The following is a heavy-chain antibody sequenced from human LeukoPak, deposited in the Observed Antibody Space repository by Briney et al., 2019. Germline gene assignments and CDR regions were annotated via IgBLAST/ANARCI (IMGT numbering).Heavy chain of an antibody. CDR1: GGTFSSYA. CDR3: AAVEMATRYFDY. CDR2: IIPIFGTA. J-gene: IGHJ4*02. D-gene: IGHD5-24*01. V-gene: IGHV1-69*06. Sequence: SVKVSCKASGGTFSSYAISWVRQAPGQGLEWMGGIIPIFGTANYAQKFQGRVTITADKSTSTAYMELSSLRSEDTAVCYCAAVEMATRYFDYWGQGTLVTVSS.